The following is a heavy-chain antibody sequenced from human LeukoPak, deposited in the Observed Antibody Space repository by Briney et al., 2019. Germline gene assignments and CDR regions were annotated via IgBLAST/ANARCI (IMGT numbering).Heavy chain of an antibody. CDR1: GFTFSSYD. D-gene: IGHD2-15*01. CDR2: IGTAGDT. CDR3: ARRHCSGGSCQFDY. V-gene: IGHV3-13*01. J-gene: IGHJ4*02. Sequence: GGSLSLSCAASGFTFSSYDMHWVRQATGKGLEWVSAIGTAGDTYYPGSVKGRFTISRENAKNSLYLQMNSLRAGDTAVYYCARRHCSGGSCQFDYWGQGTLVTVSS.